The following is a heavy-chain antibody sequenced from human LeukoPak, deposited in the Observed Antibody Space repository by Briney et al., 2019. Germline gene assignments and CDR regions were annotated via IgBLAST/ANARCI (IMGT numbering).Heavy chain of an antibody. D-gene: IGHD6-6*01. J-gene: IGHJ4*02. V-gene: IGHV4-31*03. CDR3: ARDYSGSSGYFDY. Sequence: SETLSLTCTVSGGXISSGGYYWSWIRQHPGKGLEWLGYIYYSGSTYYNPSLKSRVTISVDTSKNQFSLKLSSVTAADTAVYYCARDYSGSSGYFDYWGQGNLVTVSS. CDR2: IYYSGST. CDR1: GGXISSGGYY.